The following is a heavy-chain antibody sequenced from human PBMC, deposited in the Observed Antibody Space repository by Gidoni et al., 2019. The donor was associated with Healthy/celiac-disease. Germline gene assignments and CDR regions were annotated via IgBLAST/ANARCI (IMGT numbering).Heavy chain of an antibody. CDR2: IYYGGST. CDR1: GGPISSSSYY. CDR3: ARRSDSGSGSLLFDY. J-gene: IGHJ4*02. V-gene: IGHV4-39*01. Sequence: QLQLQESGPGLVKPSETLSLTCTGSGGPISSSSYYWGWIRQPPGKGLEWIGSIYYGGSTYYNPSLTSRVTISVDTSKNQFSLKLSSVTAADTAVYYCARRSDSGSGSLLFDYWGQGTLVTVSS. D-gene: IGHD3-10*01.